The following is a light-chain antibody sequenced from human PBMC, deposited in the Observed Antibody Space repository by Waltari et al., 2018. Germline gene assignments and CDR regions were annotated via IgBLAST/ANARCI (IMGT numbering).Light chain of an antibody. CDR3: SSQSSNNVVL. V-gene: IGLV2-14*03. CDR2: DVS. J-gene: IGLJ3*02. CDR1: SSDVGSYNS. Sequence: QSALTQPASVSGSPGQSITISCTGTSSDVGSYNSVSWYQDHPGQGPKVIIYDVSDRPSGVSARFSGSKSGNPASLTISGLQAEDEADYYCSSQSSNNVVLFGGGTKVTVL.